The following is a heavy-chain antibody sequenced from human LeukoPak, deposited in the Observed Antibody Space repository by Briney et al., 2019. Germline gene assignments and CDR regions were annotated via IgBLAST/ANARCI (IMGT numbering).Heavy chain of an antibody. CDR2: TYYSGST. J-gene: IGHJ4*02. Sequence: PSETLSLTCTVSGGSISRYYCSWIRQPPGEGLEWIGYTYYSGSTNYNPSLKSRVTISVDTSKNQFSLKLSSVTAADTAVYYCARVPYCGGDCYPFDYWGQGTLVTVSS. CDR3: ARVPYCGGDCYPFDY. CDR1: GGSISRYY. V-gene: IGHV4-59*01. D-gene: IGHD2-21*02.